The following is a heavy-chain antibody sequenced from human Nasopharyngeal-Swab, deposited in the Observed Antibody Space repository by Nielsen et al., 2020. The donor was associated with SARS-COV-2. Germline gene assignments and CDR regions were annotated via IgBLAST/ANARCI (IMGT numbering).Heavy chain of an antibody. J-gene: IGHJ4*02. Sequence: ESLKISCAASGFTFSSYWMSWIRQPPGKGLEWIGYIYYSGSTNYNPSLKSRVTISVDTSKNQFSLKLSSVTAADTAVYYCARVRGTIFGVVTAPGYFDYWGQGTLVTVSS. CDR1: GFTFSSYW. CDR3: ARVRGTIFGVVTAPGYFDY. V-gene: IGHV4-59*01. D-gene: IGHD3-3*01. CDR2: IYYSGST.